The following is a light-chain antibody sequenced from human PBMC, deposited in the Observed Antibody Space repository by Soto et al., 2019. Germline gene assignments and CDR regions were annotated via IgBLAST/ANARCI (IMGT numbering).Light chain of an antibody. CDR2: EVF. Sequence: QSALTQPASVSGSPGQSITISCTGTNTDVGGYDRVSWYQHHPGKAPKMLIFEVFNRPSGISDRFSGSKSGDTASLTISGLQAEDEADYYCSAYTTSIALYVFGAGTKVTVL. CDR1: NTDVGGYDR. V-gene: IGLV2-14*01. J-gene: IGLJ1*01. CDR3: SAYTTSIALYV.